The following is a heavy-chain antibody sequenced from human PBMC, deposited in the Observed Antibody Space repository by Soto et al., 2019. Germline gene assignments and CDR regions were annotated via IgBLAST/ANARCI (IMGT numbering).Heavy chain of an antibody. V-gene: IGHV4-4*02. Sequence: PSETLSLTCTVSGGSISDTYYWSWVRQHPGKGLEWIGFIFHTGKTYYNPSLESRLTISVDKSKNQFSLKLTSVTAADTAMYYYARTSAGGKYYYGMDVWCQGTTVTVS. CDR3: ARTSAGGKYYYGMDV. J-gene: IGHJ6*02. CDR1: GGSISDTYY. CDR2: IFHTGKT. D-gene: IGHD6-13*01.